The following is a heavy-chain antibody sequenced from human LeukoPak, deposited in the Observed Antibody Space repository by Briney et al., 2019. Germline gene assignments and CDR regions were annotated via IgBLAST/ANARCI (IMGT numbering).Heavy chain of an antibody. CDR2: IIPLFGTA. Sequence: ASVKVSCKASGCTFSSYAISWVRQAPGQGLEWMGGIIPLFGTANYAQKFQGRVTITADESTSTAYMELSSLRSEDTAVYYCARDRDCSGGSCYSPDYGMDVWGKGTTVTVSS. D-gene: IGHD2-15*01. CDR1: GCTFSSYA. V-gene: IGHV1-69*01. CDR3: ARDRDCSGGSCYSPDYGMDV. J-gene: IGHJ6*04.